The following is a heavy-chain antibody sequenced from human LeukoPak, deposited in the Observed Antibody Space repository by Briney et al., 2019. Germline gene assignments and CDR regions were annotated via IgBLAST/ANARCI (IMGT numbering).Heavy chain of an antibody. Sequence: GGSLRLSCAASGFTFSSYEMIWVRQAPGKGLEWVSYISSSASTICSADSVKGRFTISRDNSKNTLYLQMSSLRAEDTAVYYCARHFGVISKGVYYYYYGLDVWGQGTTVTVSS. V-gene: IGHV3-48*03. D-gene: IGHD3-3*01. CDR1: GFTFSSYE. CDR3: ARHFGVISKGVYYYYYGLDV. CDR2: ISSSASTI. J-gene: IGHJ6*02.